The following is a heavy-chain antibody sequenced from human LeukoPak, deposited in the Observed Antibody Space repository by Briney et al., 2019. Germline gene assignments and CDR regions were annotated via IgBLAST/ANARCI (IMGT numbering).Heavy chain of an antibody. D-gene: IGHD4-17*01. CDR2: INSDGSRT. J-gene: IGHJ4*02. CDR3: ARAAETGDYVFH. CDR1: GFTFRSYW. Sequence: GGSLRLSCAAYGFTFRSYWMHWVRQAPGKGLLWVSRINSDGSRTSYADSVKGRFTDARDNAKNTLDLQTNSLSAEDTSVYSCARAAETGDYVFHWGQGTLVTVSS. V-gene: IGHV3-74*01.